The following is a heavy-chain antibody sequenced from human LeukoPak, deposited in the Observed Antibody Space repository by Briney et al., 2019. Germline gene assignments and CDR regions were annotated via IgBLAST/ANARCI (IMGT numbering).Heavy chain of an antibody. CDR3: ASAMSAGGWSVHFDY. CDR2: ISSSSSYI. J-gene: IGHJ4*02. D-gene: IGHD6-19*01. CDR1: GFTFSSYS. Sequence: GGSLRLSCAASGFTFSSYSMNWVRQAPGKGLEWVSSISSSSSYIYYADSVKGRFTISRDNAKNSLYLQMNSLRAEDTAVYYCASAMSAGGWSVHFDYWGQGTLVTVSS. V-gene: IGHV3-21*01.